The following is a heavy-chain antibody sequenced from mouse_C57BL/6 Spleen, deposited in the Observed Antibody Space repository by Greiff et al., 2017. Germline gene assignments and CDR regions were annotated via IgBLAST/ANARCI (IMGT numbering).Heavy chain of an antibody. D-gene: IGHD1-1*01. J-gene: IGHJ2*01. CDR1: GFTFSSYA. CDR2: ISSGGDYI. CDR3: TRGWGGSIDFDY. V-gene: IGHV5S21*01. Sequence: EVMLVESGEGLVKPGGSLKLSCAASGFTFSSYAMSWVRQTPEKRLEWVAYISSGGDYIYYADTVKGRFTISRDNARNTLYLQMSSLKSEDTAMYYCTRGWGGSIDFDYWGQGTTLTVSS.